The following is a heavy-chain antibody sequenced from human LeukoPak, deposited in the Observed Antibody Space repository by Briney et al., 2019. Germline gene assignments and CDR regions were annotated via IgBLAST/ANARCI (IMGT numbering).Heavy chain of an antibody. CDR1: GDSISSYY. J-gene: IGHJ4*02. CDR2: IYTSGGT. V-gene: IGHV4-4*09. D-gene: IGHD6-6*01. Sequence: SEALSLTCTVSGDSISSYYWSWIRQPPGKGLEWIGYIYTSGGTNYIPSLKGRVTISIDTSKNQFSLKLSSVTAADSAVYYCARLTRLSTSPDRYYLDYWGQGTLVTVSS. CDR3: ARLTRLSTSPDRYYLDY.